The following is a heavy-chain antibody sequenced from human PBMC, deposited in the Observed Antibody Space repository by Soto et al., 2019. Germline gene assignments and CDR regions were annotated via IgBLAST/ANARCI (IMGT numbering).Heavy chain of an antibody. CDR2: ISGSGGST. V-gene: IGHV3-23*01. D-gene: IGHD3-10*01. CDR1: GFTFSTYA. J-gene: IGHJ3*02. Sequence: GGSLRLSCAASGFTFSTYAMSWVRQAPGKGLVWVSAISGSGGSTFYADSVKGRFTISRDNSMNTLYLQMNSLRTEDTAVYYCAHPRGFGVFDAYDIWGQGTMVTVSS. CDR3: AHPRGFGVFDAYDI.